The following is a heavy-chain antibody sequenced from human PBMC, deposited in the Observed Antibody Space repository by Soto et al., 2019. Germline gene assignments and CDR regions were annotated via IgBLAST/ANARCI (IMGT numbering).Heavy chain of an antibody. CDR1: GFTFSSYA. CDR2: ISYDGSNK. J-gene: IGHJ4*02. V-gene: IGHV3-30-3*01. Sequence: QVQLVESGGGVVQPGRSLRLSCAASGFTFSSYAMHWVRQAPGKGLEWVAVISYDGSNKYYADSVKGRFTISRDNSKNPLYLQMNSLRAEDTAVYYCARDRRYFASFDYWGQGTLVTVSS. CDR3: ARDRRYFASFDY. D-gene: IGHD3-9*01.